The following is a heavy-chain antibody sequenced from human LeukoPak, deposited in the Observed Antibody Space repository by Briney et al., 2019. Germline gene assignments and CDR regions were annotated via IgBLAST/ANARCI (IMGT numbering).Heavy chain of an antibody. CDR3: ARGFLGDYFGSGSYYVFDY. J-gene: IGHJ4*02. D-gene: IGHD3-10*01. CDR2: IHNSGST. V-gene: IGHV4-39*06. CDR1: GGSISSSAYH. Sequence: SEILSLTCTVSGGSISSSAYHWGWIRQPPGKGLEWIESIHNSGSTYYNPSLKSRVTMSEDTSKNQFPLNLSSVTAADTAVYYCARGFLGDYFGSGSYYVFDYWGQGTLVTVSS.